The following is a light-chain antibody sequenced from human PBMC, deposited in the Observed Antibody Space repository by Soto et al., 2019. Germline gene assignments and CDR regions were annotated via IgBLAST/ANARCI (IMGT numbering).Light chain of an antibody. CDR2: EVS. CDR1: TSDIGNYNY. V-gene: IGLV2-14*01. Sequence: QSVLTQPASVSGSPGQSITISCTGTTSDIGNYNYVSWYQQYPGKAPKLIISEVSNRPSGVSNRFSGSKSGNTASLTISGLQAEDEADYYCTSFTSTTTLALFGGGTKVTVL. CDR3: TSFTSTTTLAL. J-gene: IGLJ2*01.